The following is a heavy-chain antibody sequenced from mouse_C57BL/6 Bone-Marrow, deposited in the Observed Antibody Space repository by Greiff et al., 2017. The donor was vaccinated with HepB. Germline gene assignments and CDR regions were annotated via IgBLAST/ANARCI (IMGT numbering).Heavy chain of an antibody. V-gene: IGHV5-4*01. Sequence: EVKLVESGGGLVKPGGSLKLSCAASGFTFSSYAMSWVRQTPEKRLEWVATISDGGSYTYYPDNVKGRFTISRDNAKNNLYLQMSHLKSEDTAMYYCARDRSPWYFDVWGTGTTVTVSS. CDR2: ISDGGSYT. J-gene: IGHJ1*03. CDR1: GFTFSSYA. CDR3: ARDRSPWYFDV.